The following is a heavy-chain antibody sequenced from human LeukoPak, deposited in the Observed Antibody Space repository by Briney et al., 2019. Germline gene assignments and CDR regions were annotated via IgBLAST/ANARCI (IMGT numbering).Heavy chain of an antibody. CDR1: GGSISSYY. V-gene: IGHV4-59*12. Sequence: SETLSLTCTVSGGSISSYYWSWIRQPPGKGLEWIGYIYYSGSTNYNPSLKSRVTISVDTSKNQFSLKLSSVTAADTAVYYCAGEWQRRVGGYFDHWGQGTLVTVSS. CDR3: AGEWQRRVGGYFDH. J-gene: IGHJ4*02. D-gene: IGHD5-12*01. CDR2: IYYSGST.